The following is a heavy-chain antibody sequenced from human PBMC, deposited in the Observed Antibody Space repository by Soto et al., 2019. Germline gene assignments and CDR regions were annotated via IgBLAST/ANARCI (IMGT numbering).Heavy chain of an antibody. CDR1: GGSISSYY. V-gene: IGHV4-59*01. D-gene: IGHD2-2*03. J-gene: IGHJ3*02. CDR2: IYYSGSA. CDR3: ARDGWPVDAFDI. Sequence: SETLSLTCTVSGGSISSYYWSWIRQPPGKGLEWIGYIYYSGSANYNPSLKSRVTISVDTSKNQFSLKLSSVTAADTAVYYCARDGWPVDAFDIWGQGTMVTV.